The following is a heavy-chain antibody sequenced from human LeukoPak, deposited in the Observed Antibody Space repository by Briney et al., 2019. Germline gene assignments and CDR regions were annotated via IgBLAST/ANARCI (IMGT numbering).Heavy chain of an antibody. CDR1: GDSISSSSYF. CDR3: ARQRLLGGAIPYAFDI. D-gene: IGHD2-15*01. CDR2: IYYSGST. J-gene: IGHJ3*02. Sequence: SETLSLTCSVSGDSISSSSYFWGWIRQPPGKGLEWIGSIYYSGSTYYNPSLKSRVTISVDTSKNQCSLKLSSVTAADTAVYYCARQRLLGGAIPYAFDIWGQGTMVTVSP. V-gene: IGHV4-39*01.